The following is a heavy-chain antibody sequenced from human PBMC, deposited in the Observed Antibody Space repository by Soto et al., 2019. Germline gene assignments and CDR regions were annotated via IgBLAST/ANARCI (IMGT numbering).Heavy chain of an antibody. CDR1: GGSISSGDYY. V-gene: IGHV4-30-4*01. D-gene: IGHD3-3*01. J-gene: IGHJ4*02. Sequence: SETLSLTCTVSGGSISSGDYYWSWIRQPPGKGLEWIGYIYYSGSTYYNPSLKSRVTISVDTSKNQFSLKLSSVTAADTAVYYCARTXYDFWSGPNIRGPCFDYWGQGTLVTVSS. CDR3: ARTXYDFWSGPNIRGPCFDY. CDR2: IYYSGST.